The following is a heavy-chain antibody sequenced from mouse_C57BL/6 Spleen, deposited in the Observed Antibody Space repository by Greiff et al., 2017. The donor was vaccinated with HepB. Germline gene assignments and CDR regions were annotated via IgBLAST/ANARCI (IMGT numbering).Heavy chain of an antibody. D-gene: IGHD2-12*01. Sequence: EVQLQQSGPELVKPGASVKMSCKASGYTFTDYNMHWVKQSNGKSLEWIGYINPNNGGTSYNQKFKGKATLTVNKSSSPAYMELRSLTSEDSAVYYCARSYYSHWYFDVWGTGTTVTVSS. CDR1: GYTFTDYN. J-gene: IGHJ1*03. V-gene: IGHV1-22*01. CDR2: INPNNGGT. CDR3: ARSYYSHWYFDV.